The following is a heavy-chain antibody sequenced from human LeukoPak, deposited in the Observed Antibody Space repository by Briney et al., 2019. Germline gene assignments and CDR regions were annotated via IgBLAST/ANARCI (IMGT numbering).Heavy chain of an antibody. V-gene: IGHV3-7*03. CDR3: ARSSYSSSSSV. CDR1: GFTFSDYT. Sequence: GGSLTLSCAASGFTFSDYTMNWVRQAPGKGLEWVASINSDGSEGYYADVVKGRFTISRDNAKNSLYLQINSLRAEDTAVYYCARSSYSSSSSVWGQGTMVTVSS. D-gene: IGHD6-6*01. J-gene: IGHJ3*01. CDR2: INSDGSEG.